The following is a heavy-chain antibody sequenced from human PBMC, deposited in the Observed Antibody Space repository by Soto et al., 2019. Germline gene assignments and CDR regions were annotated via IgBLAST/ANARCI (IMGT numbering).Heavy chain of an antibody. Sequence: GGSLRLSCAASGFTFSNAWMSWVRQAPGKGLEWVGRIKSKTDGGTTDYAAPVKGRFTISRDDSKNTLYLQMNSLKTEDTAVYYCTTDGPYVLLFLESPRGLDHWGPGTRVTVSS. CDR2: IKSKTDGGTT. V-gene: IGHV3-15*01. CDR1: GFTFSNAW. D-gene: IGHD3-3*01. J-gene: IGHJ4*02. CDR3: TTDGPYVLLFLESPRGLDH.